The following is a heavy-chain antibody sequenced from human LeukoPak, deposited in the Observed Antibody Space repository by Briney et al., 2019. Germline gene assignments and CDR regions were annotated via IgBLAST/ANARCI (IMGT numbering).Heavy chain of an antibody. CDR2: ITGSGAST. CDR3: AKWGFTYGPGYFDY. CDR1: GFTFTSYA. Sequence: GGSLRLSCATSGFTFTSYAMSWVRQAPGKGLEWVSTITGSGASTYYADFVRGRFTISRDNSKKTLYLRMDSLRAEDMAVYYCAKWGFTYGPGYFDYWGQGTLVTVSS. V-gene: IGHV3-23*01. J-gene: IGHJ4*02. D-gene: IGHD3-10*01.